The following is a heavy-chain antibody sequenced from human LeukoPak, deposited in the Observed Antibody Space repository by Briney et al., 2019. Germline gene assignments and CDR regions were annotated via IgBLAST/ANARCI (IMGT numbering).Heavy chain of an antibody. CDR3: ARAVFWGYLGVHCSSTSCLHDAFDI. CDR2: ISAYNGNT. CDR1: GYTFTSYG. D-gene: IGHD2-2*01. J-gene: IGHJ3*02. V-gene: IGHV1-18*01. Sequence: VASVKVSCKASGYTFTSYGISWVRQAPGQGLEWMGWISAYNGNTNYAQKLQGRVTMTTDTSTSTAYMELRSLRSDDTAVYYCARAVFWGYLGVHCSSTSCLHDAFDIWGQGTMVTVSS.